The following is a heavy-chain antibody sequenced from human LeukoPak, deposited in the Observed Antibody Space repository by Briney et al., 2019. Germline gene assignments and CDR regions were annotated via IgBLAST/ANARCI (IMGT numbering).Heavy chain of an antibody. D-gene: IGHD2-15*01. CDR3: ASTFPYCSSGTCAL. J-gene: IGHJ4*02. Sequence: GGSLRLSCAASGLTFSSYWMTWVRQGPGKGLEWVATISPDGNRENYVDSVKGRFSISRDNAKNSLFLQMRNLRAEDTAMYYCASTFPYCSSGTCALGGQGTLVTVSS. CDR2: ISPDGNRE. CDR1: GLTFSSYW. V-gene: IGHV3-7*01.